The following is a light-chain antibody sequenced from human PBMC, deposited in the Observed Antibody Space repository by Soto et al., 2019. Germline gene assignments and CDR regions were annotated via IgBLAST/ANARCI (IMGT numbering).Light chain of an antibody. CDR3: QQSYSSPWT. CDR1: RSVNSY. Sequence: DIPMTQSPSSLSASVGDRVTITCRGSRSVNSYLNWYQQKPGKAPKFLIYAASSLQSGVPSRFSGSGSGTDFTLTISSLQSEDCATYYCQQSYSSPWTFGQGTKVEI. CDR2: AAS. V-gene: IGKV1-39*01. J-gene: IGKJ1*01.